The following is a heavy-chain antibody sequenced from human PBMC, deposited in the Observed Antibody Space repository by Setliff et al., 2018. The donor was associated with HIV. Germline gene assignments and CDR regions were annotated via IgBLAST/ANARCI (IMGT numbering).Heavy chain of an antibody. D-gene: IGHD5-18*01. CDR1: GYTFTSYG. CDR2: ISAYNGNT. Sequence: ASVKVSCKASGYTFTSYGISWVRQAPGQGLEWMGWISAYNGNTNYAQKFQGRVTLTTDTSTSTAHMEVKSLRSDDTAVYYCARFEGRDKRGYSYGAYYYYMDVWGKGTTVTVSS. V-gene: IGHV1-18*01. J-gene: IGHJ6*03. CDR3: ARFEGRDKRGYSYGAYYYYMDV.